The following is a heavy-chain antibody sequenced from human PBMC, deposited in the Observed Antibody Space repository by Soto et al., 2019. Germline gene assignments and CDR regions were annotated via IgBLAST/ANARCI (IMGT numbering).Heavy chain of an antibody. CDR3: ATDADYGDHFYFDS. CDR2: ISGSSANT. CDR1: GFTFSSYA. Sequence: GGSLRLSCAASGFTFSSYAMNWVRQAPGKGLEWVSAISGSSANTYYADSVKGRFTISRDNSKNTLYLQMNSLRAEDTAVYYWATDADYGDHFYFDSWGQGTMVTASS. J-gene: IGHJ4*02. V-gene: IGHV3-23*01. D-gene: IGHD4-17*01.